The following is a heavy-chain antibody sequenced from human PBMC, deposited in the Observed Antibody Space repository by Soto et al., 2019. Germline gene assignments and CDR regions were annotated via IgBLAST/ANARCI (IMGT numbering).Heavy chain of an antibody. D-gene: IGHD3-16*01. V-gene: IGHV3-30*17. Sequence: QGPLVESGGGVVQPGRSLRLSCEAARFIFGGFAMHWVRQAPGKGLEWVAIISNDGKNEFYADSVKGRFTISRDNSRDTVDLQMDSLRPEDTAVYYCARTPYDYVWDNSRRTGYFDKWGQGTLVTVSS. CDR2: ISNDGKNE. CDR1: RFIFGGFA. CDR3: ARTPYDYVWDNSRRTGYFDK. J-gene: IGHJ4*02.